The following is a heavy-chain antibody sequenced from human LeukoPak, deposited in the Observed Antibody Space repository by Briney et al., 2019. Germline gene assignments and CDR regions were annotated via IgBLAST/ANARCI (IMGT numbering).Heavy chain of an antibody. CDR1: GGSISGYH. CDR3: ARIEAVTRGYNHAYYFDY. Sequence: SETLSLTCTVTGGSISGYHWNWIRQSPGKGLEWIANIFYTGNADYNPSLKSRVTISVDTSKNEISLILSSVTAADTAVYYCARIEAVTRGYNHAYYFDYWGQGTLVTVSS. D-gene: IGHD5-18*01. J-gene: IGHJ4*02. CDR2: IFYTGNA. V-gene: IGHV4-59*08.